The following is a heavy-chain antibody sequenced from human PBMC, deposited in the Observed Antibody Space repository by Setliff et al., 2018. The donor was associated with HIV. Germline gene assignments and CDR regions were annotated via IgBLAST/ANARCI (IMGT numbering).Heavy chain of an antibody. CDR2: IHVSGTT. J-gene: IGHJ6*02. CDR3: ARAPSCADSWCYMYYYYYYGMDV. V-gene: IGHV4-61*09. D-gene: IGHD2-8*01. Sequence: SETLSLTCTVSGGSITSGSDYWSWIRQPAGEGLEWIGHIHVSGTTNYNPSLKSRVTISIDTSKHQFSLTLTSVTAADTGVYYCARAPSCADSWCYMYYYYYYGMDVWGLGTTVTVSS. CDR1: GGSITSGSDY.